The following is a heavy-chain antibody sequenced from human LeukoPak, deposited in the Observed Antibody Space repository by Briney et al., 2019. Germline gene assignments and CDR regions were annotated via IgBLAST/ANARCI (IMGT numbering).Heavy chain of an antibody. J-gene: IGHJ6*03. D-gene: IGHD4-17*01. V-gene: IGHV1-18*01. CDR1: GYTFTSYG. CDR3: AKTTVTSEEYFYYYMDV. Sequence: GSSVKVSCKTSGYTFTSYGLSWVRQAPGQGLEWMGCIITYNGNTYYSQKLQGRVIMTTDTSTSTAYMELRSLRSDDTAVYYCAKTTVTSEEYFYYYMDVWGKGTTVTVSS. CDR2: IITYNGNT.